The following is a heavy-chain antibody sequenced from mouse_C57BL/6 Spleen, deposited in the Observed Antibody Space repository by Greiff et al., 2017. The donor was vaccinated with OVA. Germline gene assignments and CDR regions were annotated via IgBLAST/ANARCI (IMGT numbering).Heavy chain of an antibody. D-gene: IGHD1-1*01. Sequence: QVQLQQSGAELVKPGASVKLSCKASGYTFTEYTIHWVKQRPGQGLEWIGWFYPGSGSIKYNEKFKDKATLTADKSSSTVYMELSRLTSEDSAVYFCAGHEEKGYYGSSFAWYAYWGQGALVTVAA. V-gene: IGHV1-62-2*01. J-gene: IGHJ3*01. CDR2: FYPGSGSI. CDR3: AGHEEKGYYGSSFAWYAY. CDR1: GYTFTEYT.